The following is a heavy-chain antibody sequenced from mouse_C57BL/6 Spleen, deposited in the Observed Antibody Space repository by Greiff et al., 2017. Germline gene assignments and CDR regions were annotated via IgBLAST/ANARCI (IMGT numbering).Heavy chain of an antibody. CDR3: TKRPDY. J-gene: IGHJ2*01. V-gene: IGHV1-15*01. CDR2: IDPETGGT. Sequence: QVQLKESGAELVRPGASVTLSCKASGYTFTDNEMHWVKQTPVHGLEWIGAIDPETGGTAYNQKFKGKAILTADKSSSTAYMELRSLTSEDSAVYYCTKRPDYWGQGTTLTVSS. CDR1: GYTFTDNE.